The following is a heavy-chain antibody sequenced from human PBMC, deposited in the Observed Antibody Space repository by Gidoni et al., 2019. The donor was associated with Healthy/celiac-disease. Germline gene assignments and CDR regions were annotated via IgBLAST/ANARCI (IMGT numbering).Heavy chain of an antibody. CDR2: INHSGST. J-gene: IGHJ6*02. CDR3: ARGLLAAGPFWYYYYGMDV. CDR1: GGSFSGYY. Sequence: QVQLQQWGAGLLKPSETLSLTCAVYGGSFSGYYWSWIRQPPGKGLEWIGEINHSGSTNYNPSLKSRVTISVDTSKNQFSLKLSSVTAADTAVYYCARGLLAAGPFWYYYYGMDVWGQGTTVTVSS. V-gene: IGHV4-34*01. D-gene: IGHD6-13*01.